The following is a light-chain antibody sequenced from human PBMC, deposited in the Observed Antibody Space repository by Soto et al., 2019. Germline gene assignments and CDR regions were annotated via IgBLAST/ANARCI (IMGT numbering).Light chain of an antibody. V-gene: IGKV3-20*01. CDR1: QRISSRY. CDR2: GAS. Sequence: EIVLTQSPGTLSLSPGERATLSCRASQRISSRYLAWYQQKPGQAPRLLISGASTRATGIPDRFSGSGSGKAFTLTISSLEPEDFAVYFCQRYGSSPPFTFGQGTKVEI. CDR3: QRYGSSPPFT. J-gene: IGKJ2*01.